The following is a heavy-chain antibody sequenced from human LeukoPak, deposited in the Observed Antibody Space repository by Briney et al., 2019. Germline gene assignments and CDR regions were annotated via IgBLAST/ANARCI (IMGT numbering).Heavy chain of an antibody. V-gene: IGHV4-4*07. J-gene: IGHJ4*02. Sequence: KPSETLSLTCTVSGGSISSYYWSWIRQPAGKGLEWIGRIYTSGSTNYNPSLKSRVTMSVDTSKNQFSLKLGSVTAADTAVYYCARLSFVVVIATPFDYWGQGTLVTVSS. CDR1: GGSISSYY. CDR2: IYTSGST. D-gene: IGHD2-21*01. CDR3: ARLSFVVVIATPFDY.